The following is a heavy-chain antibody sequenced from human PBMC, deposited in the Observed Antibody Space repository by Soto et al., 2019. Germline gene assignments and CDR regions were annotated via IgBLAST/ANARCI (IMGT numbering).Heavy chain of an antibody. CDR3: AKTFLARYCSSSICYDPADYFDY. CDR1: GFTFNNYA. V-gene: IGHV3-23*01. CDR2: INNGGDNI. D-gene: IGHD2-2*01. J-gene: IGHJ4*02. Sequence: EVQLLESGGGLLQPGGSLRLSCAASGFTFNNYAMSWVRQSPVKGLEWVSSINNGGDNIYYADSVKGRFTISRDNSKSTMYLQMNSMRAEDTAVYYCAKTFLARYCSSSICYDPADYFDYWGQGTLVNGSS.